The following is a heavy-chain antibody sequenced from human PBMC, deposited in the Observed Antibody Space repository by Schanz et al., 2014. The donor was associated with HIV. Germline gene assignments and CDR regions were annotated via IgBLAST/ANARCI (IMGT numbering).Heavy chain of an antibody. Sequence: QVQLVESGGGVVQPGRSLRLSCAASGFTFSSYGIHWVRQAPGKGLEWVAVISYDGSNKYYADSVKGRFTISRDNSKNTLYLQMNSLRAEDTAVYYCARVSGYNSPDAFDIWGQGTMVTVSS. D-gene: IGHD5-12*01. V-gene: IGHV3-30*03. J-gene: IGHJ3*02. CDR3: ARVSGYNSPDAFDI. CDR2: ISYDGSNK. CDR1: GFTFSSYG.